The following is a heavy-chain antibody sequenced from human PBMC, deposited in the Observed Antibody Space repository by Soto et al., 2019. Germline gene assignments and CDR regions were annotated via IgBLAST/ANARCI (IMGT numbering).Heavy chain of an antibody. Sequence: QVQLQQWGAGLLKPSETLSLTCAVCGGSFSGYYWSWIRQPPGKGLEWIGEINHSGSTNYNPSLKSRVTISVDTSKNQFSLKLSSVTAADTAVYYCARGPRVRGSYYGYYYYGMDVWGQGTTVTVSS. CDR2: INHSGST. CDR1: GGSFSGYY. D-gene: IGHD1-26*01. J-gene: IGHJ6*02. V-gene: IGHV4-34*01. CDR3: ARGPRVRGSYYGYYYYGMDV.